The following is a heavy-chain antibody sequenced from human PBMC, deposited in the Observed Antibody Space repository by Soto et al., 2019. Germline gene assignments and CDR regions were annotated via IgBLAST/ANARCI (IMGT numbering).Heavy chain of an antibody. CDR2: IYYSGTT. J-gene: IGHJ5*02. Sequence: LSLTCTVSGGSIRSSSSYWGWIRQPPGQGLEWIGSIYYSGTTYDNPSLKSRVTISVDTSKNQYSLKLSSVTAADTAVYYCARVPITGTTEGFDPWGQGTLVTVSS. CDR1: GGSIRSSSSY. V-gene: IGHV4-39*07. CDR3: ARVPITGTTEGFDP. D-gene: IGHD1-7*01.